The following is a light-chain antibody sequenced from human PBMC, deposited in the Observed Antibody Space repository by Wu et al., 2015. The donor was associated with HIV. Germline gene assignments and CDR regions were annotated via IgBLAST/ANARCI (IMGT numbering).Light chain of an antibody. CDR3: HQYSTSTRT. CDR1: QGISNY. J-gene: IGKJ2*02. CDR2: AAS. V-gene: IGKV1-27*01. Sequence: DIQMTQSPSSLSASVGDRVTITCRASQGISNYLAWYQQKPGKVPKLLIYAASTLQSGVPSRFSGSGSGTDFTLTISRLEPGDSAVYYCHQYSTSTRTFGQGTKLEIK.